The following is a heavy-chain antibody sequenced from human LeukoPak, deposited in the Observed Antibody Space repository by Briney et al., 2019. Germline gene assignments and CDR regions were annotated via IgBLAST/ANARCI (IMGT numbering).Heavy chain of an antibody. D-gene: IGHD5-18*01. CDR1: GGSFSGYY. CDR3: ASGSYGEDY. J-gene: IGHJ4*02. CDR2: INHSGST. V-gene: IGHV4-34*01. Sequence: SETLSLTCAVYGGSFSGYYWSWIRQPPGKGLEWIGEINHSGSTNYNPSLKSRVTISVDTSKNQFSLKLNSVTAADTAVYYCASGSYGEDYWGQGTLVTVSS.